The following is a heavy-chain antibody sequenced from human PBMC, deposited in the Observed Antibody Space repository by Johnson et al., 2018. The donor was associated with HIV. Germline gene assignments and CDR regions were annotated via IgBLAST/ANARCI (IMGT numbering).Heavy chain of an antibody. CDR2: ISGSAGIT. Sequence: MQLVESGGGLVQRGGSLRLSCIASGFTFSSYAMSWVRQAPGKGLESVSAISGSAGITYYADFVKGRCTISRDNTKNTLYLQMNSLRAEDTALYYCAREGGIVAAQGDAFDIWGQGTMVTVSS. J-gene: IGHJ3*02. CDR3: AREGGIVAAQGDAFDI. D-gene: IGHD1-26*01. CDR1: GFTFSSYA. V-gene: IGHV3-23*04.